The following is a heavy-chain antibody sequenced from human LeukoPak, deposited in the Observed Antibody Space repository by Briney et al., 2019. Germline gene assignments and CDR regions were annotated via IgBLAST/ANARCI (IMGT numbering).Heavy chain of an antibody. CDR2: IYYSGST. Sequence: SETLSPTCTVSGGSISSSSYYWGWIRQPPGKGLEWIGNIYYSGSTYYNPSLKSRVTISVDTSKNQFSLNLSSVTAADTAVYYCARRNFYDTSTDVGGQGTLVTVSS. CDR1: GGSISSSSYY. CDR3: ARRNFYDTSTDV. V-gene: IGHV4-39*01. D-gene: IGHD3-22*01. J-gene: IGHJ4*02.